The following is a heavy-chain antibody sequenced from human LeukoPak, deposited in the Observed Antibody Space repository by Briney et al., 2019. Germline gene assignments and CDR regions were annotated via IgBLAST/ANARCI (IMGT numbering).Heavy chain of an antibody. J-gene: IGHJ4*02. CDR3: ARAGYGDYGGGYDY. Sequence: GESLQISFKGSGYSFTNYWIGWVRQMPGKGLEWMGIIYPGDSDTRYSPSFQGHVTFSADKSISTAFLQLSSRKASDTAMYYCARAGYGDYGGGYDYWGQGTLVAVSS. CDR2: IYPGDSDT. D-gene: IGHD4-17*01. V-gene: IGHV5-51*01. CDR1: GYSFTNYW.